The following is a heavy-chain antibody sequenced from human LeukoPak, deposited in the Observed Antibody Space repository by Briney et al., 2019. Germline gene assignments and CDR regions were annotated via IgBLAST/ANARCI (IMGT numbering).Heavy chain of an antibody. V-gene: IGHV1-2*02. CDR3: ARGQAFLTAYCDFWSGRRPTFGMDV. CDR2: INPNNGGT. CDR1: GYSFTGSY. Sequence: ASVKVSCKASGYSFTGSYIHWVRQAPGQGLEWMGWINPNNGGTTYAQKFQGRVTMTRDTSIKTVNLHLTSLRPDDTAVYYCARGQAFLTAYCDFWSGRRPTFGMDVWGKGTTVTVSS. D-gene: IGHD3-3*01. J-gene: IGHJ6*04.